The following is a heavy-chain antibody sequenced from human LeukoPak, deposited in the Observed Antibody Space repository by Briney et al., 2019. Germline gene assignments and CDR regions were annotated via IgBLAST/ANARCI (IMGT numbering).Heavy chain of an antibody. CDR1: GFTFSSYS. D-gene: IGHD6-13*01. Sequence: GGSLRLSCAASGFTFSSYSMNWVRQAPGKGLEWVSSISSSSSYIYYADSVKGRFTTSRDNAKNSLYLQMNSLRAEDTAVYYCARDPLTAAAGTAGVDYWGQGTLVTVSS. CDR2: ISSSSSYI. V-gene: IGHV3-21*01. J-gene: IGHJ4*02. CDR3: ARDPLTAAAGTAGVDY.